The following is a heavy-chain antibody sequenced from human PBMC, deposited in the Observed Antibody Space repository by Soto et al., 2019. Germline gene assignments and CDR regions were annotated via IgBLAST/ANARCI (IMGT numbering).Heavy chain of an antibody. CDR1: GGSISSYY. CDR2: IYYSGST. D-gene: IGHD1-26*01. J-gene: IGHJ4*02. CDR3: ARSGYSGSYYPN. V-gene: IGHV4-59*01. Sequence: KASETLSLTCTVSGGSISSYYWSWIRQPPGKGLEWIGYIYYSGSTNYNPSLKSRVTISVDTSKNQFSLKLSSVTAADTAVYYCARSGYSGSYYPNWGQGTLVTVSS.